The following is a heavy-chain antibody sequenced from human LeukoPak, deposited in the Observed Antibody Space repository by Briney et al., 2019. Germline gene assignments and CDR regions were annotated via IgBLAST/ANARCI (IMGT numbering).Heavy chain of an antibody. V-gene: IGHV4-59*01. D-gene: IGHD4-11*01. Sequence: SSETLSLTCTVSGGSISSYYWSWIRQPPGKGLEWIGYIYYSGSTNYNPSPKSRVTISVDTSKNQFSLKLSSVTAADTAVYYCARVPTEYWFDPSGQGTLVTVSS. CDR2: IYYSGST. CDR3: ARVPTEYWFDP. CDR1: GGSISSYY. J-gene: IGHJ5*02.